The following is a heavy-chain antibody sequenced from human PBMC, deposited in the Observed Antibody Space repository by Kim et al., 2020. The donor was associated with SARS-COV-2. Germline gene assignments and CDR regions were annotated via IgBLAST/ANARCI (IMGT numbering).Heavy chain of an antibody. CDR3: AKIFGYYDFWSGYYPYYYYGMDV. V-gene: IGHV3-23*01. CDR1: GFTFSSYA. J-gene: IGHJ6*02. D-gene: IGHD3-3*01. Sequence: GGSLRLSCAASGFTFSSYAMSWVRQAPGKGLEWVSAISGSGGSTYYADSVKGRFTISRDNSKNTLYLQMNSLRAEDTAVYYCAKIFGYYDFWSGYYPYYYYGMDVWGQGTTVTVSS. CDR2: ISGSGGST.